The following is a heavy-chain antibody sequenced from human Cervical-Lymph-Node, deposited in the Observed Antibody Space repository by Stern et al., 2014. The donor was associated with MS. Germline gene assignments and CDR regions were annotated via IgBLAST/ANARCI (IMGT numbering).Heavy chain of an antibody. CDR3: ARDYSNYFDY. Sequence: EVQLVESGGGLIQPGGSLRLSCAASGFTVSSNYLTWVRQAPGKGLERVSSFYSGGLTSYADSVKGRFTISTDNSRNTLYLQMNSLRAEDTAIYYCARDYSNYFDYWGQGTRVTVSS. J-gene: IGHJ4*02. CDR1: GFTVSSNY. CDR2: FYSGGLT. V-gene: IGHV3-53*01. D-gene: IGHD4-11*01.